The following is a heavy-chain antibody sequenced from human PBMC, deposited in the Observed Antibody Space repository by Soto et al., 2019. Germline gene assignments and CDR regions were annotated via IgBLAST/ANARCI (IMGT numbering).Heavy chain of an antibody. J-gene: IGHJ4*02. CDR1: GFTFSNAW. CDR2: IKSKIDGGTM. Sequence: EVQLVESGGGLVKPGGSLRLSCAASGFTFSNAWMSWVRQAPGKGLEWVARIKSKIDGGTMDHAAPLKGRFTISRDDSKNTLYLKMDSVETEDTAVYYCTTYDYIGGSDRYRGAYWGKGVLVTVSS. CDR3: TTYDYIGGSDRYRGAY. D-gene: IGHD3-16*02. V-gene: IGHV3-15*01.